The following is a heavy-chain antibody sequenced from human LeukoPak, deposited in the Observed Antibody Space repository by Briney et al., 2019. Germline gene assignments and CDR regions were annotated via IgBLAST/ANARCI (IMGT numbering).Heavy chain of an antibody. D-gene: IGHD2-2*01. CDR1: GFTFSSYS. J-gene: IGHJ4*02. Sequence: AGGSLRLSCAASGFTFSSYSTKWVRQAPGKGLEWVSSISSSSSYIYYADSVKGRFTISRDNAKNSLYLQMNSLRAEDTAVYYCARVPAAIDYWGQGTLVTVSS. V-gene: IGHV3-21*01. CDR2: ISSSSSYI. CDR3: ARVPAAIDY.